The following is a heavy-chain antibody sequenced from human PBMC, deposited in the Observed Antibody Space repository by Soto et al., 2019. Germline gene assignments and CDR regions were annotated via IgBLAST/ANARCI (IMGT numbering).Heavy chain of an antibody. V-gene: IGHV1-18*04. CDR1: GYTFTTSG. Sequence: QIQLVQSGAEVKKPGASVKVSCKTSGYTFTTSGLSWVRQAPGQALEWVGWISAFNGYTSYAQKFRGRVTMSTDKSTNTAYMELRSLRSDDTAVYYCARDGPYYSDNDYGGSFWGQGALGTVSS. D-gene: IGHD3-22*01. CDR3: ARDGPYYSDNDYGGSF. CDR2: ISAFNGYT. J-gene: IGHJ4*02.